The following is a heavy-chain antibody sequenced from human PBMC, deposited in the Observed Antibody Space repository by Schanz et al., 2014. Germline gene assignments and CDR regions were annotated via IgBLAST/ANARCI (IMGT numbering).Heavy chain of an antibody. Sequence: QVQLVESGGGLVQPGGSLRLSCSASGFTFSIYAMHWVRQAPGKGLVWVARINSVGSNTDYADSVTGRFTISRDNSKNTVYLQMNSLRPGDTAVYYCAKSQGSSFDSWGQGTLVTVSS. CDR2: INSVGSNT. CDR3: AKSQGSSFDS. CDR1: GFTFSIYA. V-gene: IGHV3-64*04. D-gene: IGHD6-13*01. J-gene: IGHJ4*02.